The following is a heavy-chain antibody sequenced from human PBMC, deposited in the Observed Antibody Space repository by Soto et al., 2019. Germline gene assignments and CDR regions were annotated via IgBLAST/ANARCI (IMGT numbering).Heavy chain of an antibody. Sequence: EVQLLESGGGLVQPGGSLRLSCAASGFTLSSYAMTWVRQAPGKGLEWVSGISDSDNATYYADSVKGRLTISRDNSKNTLYLQLNSLRAEDTAVYYCAKGVSSSAWSASDSWGQGTLVTVSA. J-gene: IGHJ4*02. CDR1: GFTLSSYA. CDR3: AKGVSSSAWSASDS. D-gene: IGHD6-19*01. V-gene: IGHV3-23*01. CDR2: ISDSDNAT.